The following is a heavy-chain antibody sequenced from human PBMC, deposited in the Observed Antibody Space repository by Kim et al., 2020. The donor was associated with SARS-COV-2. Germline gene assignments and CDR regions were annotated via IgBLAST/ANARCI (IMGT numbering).Heavy chain of an antibody. CDR1: GGSFSGYY. Sequence: SETLSLTCAVYGGSFSGYYWSWIRQPPGKGLEWIGEINHSGSTNYNPSLKSRVTISVDTSKNQFSLKLSSVTAADTAVYYCARVKMIVVALDYWGQGTLVTVSS. CDR3: ARVKMIVVALDY. V-gene: IGHV4-34*01. J-gene: IGHJ4*02. D-gene: IGHD3-22*01. CDR2: INHSGST.